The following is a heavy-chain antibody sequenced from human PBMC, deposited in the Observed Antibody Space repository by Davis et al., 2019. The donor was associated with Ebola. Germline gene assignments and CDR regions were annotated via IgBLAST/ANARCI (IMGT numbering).Heavy chain of an antibody. CDR2: IKQDGSEK. V-gene: IGHV3-7*03. CDR1: GFTFSSYW. Sequence: GESLKISCAASGFTFSSYWMSWVRQAPGKGLEWVANIKQDGSEKYYVDSVKGRFTISRDNAKNSLYLQMHSLRAEDTAVYYCAKELPSMITFGELFDYWGQGTLVTVSS. J-gene: IGHJ4*02. CDR3: AKELPSMITFGELFDY. D-gene: IGHD3-16*01.